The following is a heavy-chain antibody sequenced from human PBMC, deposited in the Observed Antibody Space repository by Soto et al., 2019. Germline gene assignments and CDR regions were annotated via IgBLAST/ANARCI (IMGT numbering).Heavy chain of an antibody. CDR2: IHYSGGA. V-gene: IGHV4-31*03. Sequence: QVQLQESGPGLVKPSQSLSLSCTVSGGSISSGGSYWSWIRQQPGKGVEWIGYIHYSGGAEYNPSLRGRVTISVDTSKSQFHLYLSSVTAADTAVYYVARADYGETPDGFDVWGQGTMVTVSS. J-gene: IGHJ3*01. CDR1: GGSISSGGSY. CDR3: ARADYGETPDGFDV. D-gene: IGHD4-17*01.